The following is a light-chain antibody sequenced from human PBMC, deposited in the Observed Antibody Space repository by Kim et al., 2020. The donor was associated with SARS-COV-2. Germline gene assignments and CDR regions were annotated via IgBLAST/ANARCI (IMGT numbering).Light chain of an antibody. V-gene: IGKV4-1*01. Sequence: DIVMTQSPDSLAVSLGERATINCKSSQSVLYSSSYKNYLAWYQQKPGQPPKLLIYWASTRESGVPDRFSGSGSGTDFTLTISSLQAEDVAVYYCQQYYSTPYTFGQGTKLEI. CDR2: WAS. J-gene: IGKJ2*01. CDR3: QQYYSTPYT. CDR1: QSVLYSSSYKNY.